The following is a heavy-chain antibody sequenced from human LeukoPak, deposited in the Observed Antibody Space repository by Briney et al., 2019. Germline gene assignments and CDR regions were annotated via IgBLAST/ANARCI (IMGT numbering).Heavy chain of an antibody. J-gene: IGHJ4*02. Sequence: PGGSLRLSCAASGFSFRSYAMHWVRQAPGKGLEWVAVSWYDGTKEYYADSLKGRFTISRDNSKNTLTLQMNSLRAEDTAVYYCVPLTDGSIDYWGQGTLVTVSS. V-gene: IGHV3-33*01. D-gene: IGHD3-10*01. CDR2: SWYDGTKE. CDR3: VPLTDGSIDY. CDR1: GFSFRSYA.